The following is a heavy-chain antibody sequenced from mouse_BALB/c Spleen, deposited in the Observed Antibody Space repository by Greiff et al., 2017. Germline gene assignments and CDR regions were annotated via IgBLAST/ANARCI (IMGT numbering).Heavy chain of an antibody. D-gene: IGHD1-2*01. CDR2: IWGDGST. V-gene: IGHV2-6-7*01. J-gene: IGHJ4*01. Sequence: VMLVESGPGLVAPSQSLSITCTVSGFSLTSYGVHWVRQPPGKGLEWLGMIWGDGSTDYNSALKSRLSISKDNSKSQVFLKMNSLQTDDTARYYCARGYHYGAMDYWGQGTSVTVSS. CDR3: ARGYHYGAMDY. CDR1: GFSLTSYG.